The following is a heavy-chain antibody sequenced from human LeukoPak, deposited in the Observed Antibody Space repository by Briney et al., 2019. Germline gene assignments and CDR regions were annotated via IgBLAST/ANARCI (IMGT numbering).Heavy chain of an antibody. D-gene: IGHD6-13*01. CDR2: INPSGGST. J-gene: IGHJ6*02. V-gene: IGHV1-46*01. CDR1: GYTFTSYY. Sequence: ASVNFTCKASGYTFTSYYMHWVRQAPGQGLEWMGIINPSGGSTSYAQKFQGRVTMTRDTSTSTVYMELSSLRSEDTAVYYCARGDSSGWYDDYYYYCGMDVWGQGPAGTVSS. CDR3: ARGDSSGWYDDYYYYCGMDV.